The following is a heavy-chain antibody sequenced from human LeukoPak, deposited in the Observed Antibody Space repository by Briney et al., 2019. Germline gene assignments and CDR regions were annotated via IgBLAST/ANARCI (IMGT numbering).Heavy chain of an antibody. V-gene: IGHV4-34*01. CDR3: ARRRSHYYDSSGYYYSGLYFDY. J-gene: IGHJ4*02. CDR1: GGSFSGYY. CDR2: INHSGST. Sequence: PSETLSLTCAVYGGSFSGYYWSWIRQPPGKGLEWIGEINHSGSTNYNPSLKSRATISVDTSKNQFSLKLSSVTAADTAVYYCARRRSHYYDSSGYYYSGLYFDYWGQGTLVTVSS. D-gene: IGHD3-22*01.